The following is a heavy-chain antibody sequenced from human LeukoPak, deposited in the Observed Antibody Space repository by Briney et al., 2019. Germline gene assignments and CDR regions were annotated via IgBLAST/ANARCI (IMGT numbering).Heavy chain of an antibody. D-gene: IGHD5-24*01. CDR3: ARHEEMATLDY. CDR1: GGSISSYY. Sequence: SETLSLTCTVSGGSISSYYWSWIRQPPGKGLEWIGYIYYSGSTNYNPSLKSRVTISVDTSKNQFSLKLSSVTAADTAVYYCARHEEMATLDYWGQGTLVTVSS. V-gene: IGHV4-59*08. CDR2: IYYSGST. J-gene: IGHJ4*02.